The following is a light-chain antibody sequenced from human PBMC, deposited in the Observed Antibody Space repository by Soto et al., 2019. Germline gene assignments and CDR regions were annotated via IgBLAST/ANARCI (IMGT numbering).Light chain of an antibody. V-gene: IGKV1-33*01. Sequence: DIQMTQSPSSLSASVGDRVTITCQASQNIKNYLNWYQQKPGKAPKLLIYGASNLETGVPSRFSGGGSGTHFTFTISSLQPEDVATYYGLQYDSLAQCTFGGGTTVEIE. J-gene: IGKJ4*01. CDR1: QNIKNY. CDR2: GAS. CDR3: LQYDSLAQCT.